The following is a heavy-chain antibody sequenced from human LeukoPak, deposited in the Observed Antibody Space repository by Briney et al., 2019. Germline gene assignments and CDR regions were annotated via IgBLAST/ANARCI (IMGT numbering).Heavy chain of an antibody. Sequence: GGSLRLARAACGFALHTSWIHWVRQAPGKGLVWVSPIKSDGSDTTYTDSVKGRFTISRDNAKNTRYLKMNSLSAEDTAMYFCASHRGYTFYYCGQGTLVTVSS. CDR3: ASHRGYTFYY. J-gene: IGHJ4*02. CDR1: GFALHTSW. D-gene: IGHD3-22*01. V-gene: IGHV3-74*01. CDR2: IKSDGSDT.